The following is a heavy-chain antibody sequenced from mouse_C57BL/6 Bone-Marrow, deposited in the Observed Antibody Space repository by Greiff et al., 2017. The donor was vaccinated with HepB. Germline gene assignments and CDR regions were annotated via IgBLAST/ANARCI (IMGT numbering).Heavy chain of an antibody. D-gene: IGHD1-1*01. Sequence: DVQLQESGPGLAKPSQTLSLTCSVTGYSITSDYWNWIRKFPGNKLEYIGYISYSGSTYYNPSLKSRISITQDTSKNQYYLQLNSVTTEDTATYYCARDHYYYGSSSSLCWYFDVWGTGTTVTVSS. V-gene: IGHV3-8*01. J-gene: IGHJ1*03. CDR3: ARDHYYYGSSSSLCWYFDV. CDR2: ISYSGST. CDR1: GYSITSDY.